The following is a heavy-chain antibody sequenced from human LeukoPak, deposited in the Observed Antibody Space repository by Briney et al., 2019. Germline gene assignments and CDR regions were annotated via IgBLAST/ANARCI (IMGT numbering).Heavy chain of an antibody. CDR3: AGYYYDSSGYSNAFDI. J-gene: IGHJ3*02. V-gene: IGHV3-9*01. D-gene: IGHD3-22*01. CDR1: GFTFDDYA. Sequence: GGSLRLPCAASGFTFDDYAMHWVRQAPGKGLEWVSGISWNSGSIGYADSVKGRFTISRDNAKNSLYLQMNSLRAEDTALYYCAGYYYDSSGYSNAFDIWGQGTMVTVSS. CDR2: ISWNSGSI.